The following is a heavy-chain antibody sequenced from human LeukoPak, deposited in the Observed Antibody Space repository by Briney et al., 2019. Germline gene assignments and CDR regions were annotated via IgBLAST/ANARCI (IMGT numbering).Heavy chain of an antibody. D-gene: IGHD6-13*01. CDR2: INHSGST. CDR1: GGSFSGCY. Sequence: SETLYLTCAVYGGSFSGCYWSWIRQPPGKGLEWIGEINHSGSTNYNPSLKSRVTISVDTSKNQFSLKLSSVTAADTAVYYCARVGIAAAPDYWGQGTLGTVSS. J-gene: IGHJ4*02. V-gene: IGHV4-34*01. CDR3: ARVGIAAAPDY.